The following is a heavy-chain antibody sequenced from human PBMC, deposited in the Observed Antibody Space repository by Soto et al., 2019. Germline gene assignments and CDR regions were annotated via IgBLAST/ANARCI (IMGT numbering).Heavy chain of an antibody. CDR1: GGSISSGGYY. CDR3: ARSFDTSGYPVAGGAFDV. CDR2: IYYSGST. Sequence: QVQLRESGPGLLKSSQTLSLTCTVSGGSISSGGYYWSWIRQYPGKGLEWIGYIYYSGSTYYTPSLRGRVTISVDTSKKQFSLRLSAVTAADTAVYYCARSFDTSGYPVAGGAFDVWGQGTRVSVSS. J-gene: IGHJ3*01. V-gene: IGHV4-31*03. D-gene: IGHD3-22*01.